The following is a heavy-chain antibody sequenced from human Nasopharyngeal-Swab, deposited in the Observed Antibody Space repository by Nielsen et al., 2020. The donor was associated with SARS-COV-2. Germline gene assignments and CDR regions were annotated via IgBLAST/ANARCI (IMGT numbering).Heavy chain of an antibody. CDR2: IYSGCSST. CDR3: AKDQGSYYDY. J-gene: IGHJ4*02. Sequence: GGSLRLSCAASGFTFSSYGMSWVRQAPGKGLEWVSVIYSGCSSTYYADSVKGRFTISRDNSKNTLYLQMNSLRAEDTAVYYCAKDQGSYYDYWGQGTLVTVSS. CDR1: GFTFSSYG. V-gene: IGHV3-23*03. D-gene: IGHD1-26*01.